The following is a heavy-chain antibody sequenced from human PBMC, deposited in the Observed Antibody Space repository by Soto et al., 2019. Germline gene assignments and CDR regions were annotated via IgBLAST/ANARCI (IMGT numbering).Heavy chain of an antibody. D-gene: IGHD3-16*01. V-gene: IGHV1-18*01. CDR1: GYIFVNYG. Sequence: QVQLVQSGDEVRKPGSSVKVSCKASGYIFVNYGIAWVRQAPGQGLEWMGWTSPYSGNTHYASKVQGKLTMTPDPAPSTADRDLGSLTSDDRAVYYCAMVDNYVTPTPQDVWGQGTTGTVSS. CDR3: AMVDNYVTPTPQDV. CDR2: TSPYSGNT. J-gene: IGHJ6*02.